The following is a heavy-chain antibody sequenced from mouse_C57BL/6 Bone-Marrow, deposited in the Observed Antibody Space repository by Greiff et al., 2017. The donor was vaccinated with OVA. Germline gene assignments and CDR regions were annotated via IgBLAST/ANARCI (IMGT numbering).Heavy chain of an antibody. CDR2: IYPRSGNT. CDR3: ARLFDY. J-gene: IGHJ3*01. CDR1: GYTFTSYG. Sequence: QVQLKESGAELARPGASVKLSCKVSGYTFTSYGISWVKQRTGQGLEWIGEIYPRSGNTYYNEKFKGKATLTADKSSSTAYMELRSLTSEDSAVYFCARLFDYWGQGTLVTVSA. V-gene: IGHV1-81*01.